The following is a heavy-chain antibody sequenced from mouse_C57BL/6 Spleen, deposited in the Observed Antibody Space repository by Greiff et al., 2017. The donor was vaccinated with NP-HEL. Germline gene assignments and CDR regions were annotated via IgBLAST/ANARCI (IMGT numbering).Heavy chain of an antibody. CDR2: ISSGSSTI. J-gene: IGHJ4*01. CDR1: GFTFSDYG. D-gene: IGHD2-2*01. CDR3: SSEDGYDDYYAMDY. Sequence: EVKLMESGGGLVKPGGSLKLSCAASGFTFSDYGMHWVRQAPEKGLEWVAYISSGSSTIYYADTVKGRFTISRDNAKNNLFLQMTRLRSEDTAMYYGSSEDGYDDYYAMDYWGQGTSVTVSS. V-gene: IGHV5-17*01.